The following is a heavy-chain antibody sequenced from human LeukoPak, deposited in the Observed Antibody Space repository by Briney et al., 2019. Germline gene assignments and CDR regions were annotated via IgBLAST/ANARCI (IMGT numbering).Heavy chain of an antibody. V-gene: IGHV4-39*01. CDR1: GGSISSSSYY. CDR3: ARSQRYCSSTSCYTPSFGY. Sequence: KPSETLSLTCTVSGGSISSSSYYWGRIRQPPGKGLEWIGSIYYSGSTYYNPSLKSRVTISVDTSKNQFPLKLSSVTAADTAVYYCARSQRYCSSTSCYTPSFGYWGQGTLVTVSS. J-gene: IGHJ4*02. D-gene: IGHD2-2*02. CDR2: IYYSGST.